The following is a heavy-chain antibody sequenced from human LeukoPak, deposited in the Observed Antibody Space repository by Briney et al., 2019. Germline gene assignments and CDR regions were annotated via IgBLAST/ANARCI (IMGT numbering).Heavy chain of an antibody. V-gene: IGHV1-69*13. CDR3: TRDAGDYGGSGSYPDY. CDR1: GVTFSRLV. D-gene: IGHD3-10*01. CDR2: IIPYFGTS. Sequence: ASVKVSCKASGVTFSRLVVSWVRQAPGQGLEWMGQIIPYFGTSNYAQNFQGRVTLTADEATNTAYMELNRLRSDDTAVYYCTRDAGDYGGSGSYPDYWGQGTLVTVSS. J-gene: IGHJ4*02.